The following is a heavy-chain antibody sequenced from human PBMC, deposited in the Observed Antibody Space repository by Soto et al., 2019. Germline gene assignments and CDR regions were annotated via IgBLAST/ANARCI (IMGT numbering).Heavy chain of an antibody. CDR3: ARGDKNNDYYFDH. CDR2: IYNSGGS. D-gene: IGHD3-16*01. CDR1: GASISGGDYA. J-gene: IGHJ4*02. V-gene: IGHV4-30-2*01. Sequence: SETLSLTCVVSGASISGGDYAWNWVRQPPGKGLEWLGYIYNSGGSYYNPSLKSRVSISLDRSKNHFSLRLDSVTAADTALYFCARGDKNNDYYFDHWGQGTLVTVSS.